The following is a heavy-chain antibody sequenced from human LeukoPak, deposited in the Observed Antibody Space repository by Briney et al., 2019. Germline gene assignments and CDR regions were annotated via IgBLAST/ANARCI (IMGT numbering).Heavy chain of an antibody. CDR2: IYYSGST. D-gene: IGHD3-10*01. Sequence: PSETLSLTCTVSGGSISSSSYDWGWIRQPPGKGLEWIGSIYYSGSTYYNPSLKSRVTISVDTSKNQFSLKLSSVTAADTAVYYCARVGFRGVTYFDYWGQGTLVTVSS. CDR1: GGSISSSSYD. CDR3: ARVGFRGVTYFDY. V-gene: IGHV4-39*01. J-gene: IGHJ4*02.